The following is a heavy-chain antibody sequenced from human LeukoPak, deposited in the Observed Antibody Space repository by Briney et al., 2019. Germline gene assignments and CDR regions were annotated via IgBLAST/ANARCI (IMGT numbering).Heavy chain of an antibody. CDR1: GGSISSHY. Sequence: SETLSLTCTVSGGSISSHYWSWIRQPPGKGLEWIGYIYYSGSTNYNPSPKSRVTISVDTSKNQFSLKLSSVTAADTAVYYCAREDLRTLGPSGYSRYWYFDLWGRGTLVTVSS. J-gene: IGHJ2*01. CDR3: AREDLRTLGPSGYSRYWYFDL. D-gene: IGHD3-22*01. CDR2: IYYSGST. V-gene: IGHV4-59*11.